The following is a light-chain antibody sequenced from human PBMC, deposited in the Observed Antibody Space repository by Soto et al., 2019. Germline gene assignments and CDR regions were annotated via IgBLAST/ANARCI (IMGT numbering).Light chain of an antibody. CDR2: KAS. CDR1: ESIDSW. J-gene: IGKJ1*01. V-gene: IGKV1-5*03. CDR3: QQYNSYRA. Sequence: DIQMTQSPSTLSASVGDRVTITCRASESIDSWLAWHQQKPGRAPKLLISKASSLESGVPSRFGGSGFGTEFTLTISSLQPDDFATYYCQQYNSYRAFGQGTKVDIK.